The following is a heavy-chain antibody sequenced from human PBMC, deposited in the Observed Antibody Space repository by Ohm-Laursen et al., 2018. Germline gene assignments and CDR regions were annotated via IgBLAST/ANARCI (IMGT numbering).Heavy chain of an antibody. CDR1: GDSVSTKSAT. Sequence: QTLSLTCAISGDSVSTKSATWNWIRQSPSRGLEWLGRTYYRSTWYNDYAVSVKSRITINPDTSKNQFSLQLNSVTSEDTAVYYCARYGALQLWLPYYFDYWGQGTLVTVSS. J-gene: IGHJ4*02. CDR3: ARYGALQLWLPYYFDY. D-gene: IGHD5-18*01. CDR2: TYYRSTWYN. V-gene: IGHV6-1*01.